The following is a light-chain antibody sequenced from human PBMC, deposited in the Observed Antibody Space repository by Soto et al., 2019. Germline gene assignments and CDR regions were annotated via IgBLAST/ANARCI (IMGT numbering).Light chain of an antibody. CDR3: QHFDSSSYT. V-gene: IGKV3-20*01. CDR2: GAS. Sequence: EVVLTQSPGTLSLSPGQRATLSCRASQSVTSSYLAWYQQKPGQAPRLLIYGASIRATGIPDRFSGSGSGADFNLNISRLEHEDFALFYCQHFDSSSYTFGQGTKLEI. CDR1: QSVTSSY. J-gene: IGKJ2*01.